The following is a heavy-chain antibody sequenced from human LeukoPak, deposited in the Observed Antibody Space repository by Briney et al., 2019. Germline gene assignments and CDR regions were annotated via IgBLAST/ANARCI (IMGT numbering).Heavy chain of an antibody. D-gene: IGHD6-13*01. CDR2: ISAYNGNT. J-gene: IGHJ5*02. CDR1: GYTLTELS. CDR3: ARATAAGTEWLDP. Sequence: ASGKVACKVSGYTLTELSMHWVRQAPGQGLEWMGWISAYNGNTNYAQKLQGRVTMPTDTSTSTAYMELRSLRSDDTAVYSCARATAAGTEWLDPWGQGTLVTVSS. V-gene: IGHV1-18*01.